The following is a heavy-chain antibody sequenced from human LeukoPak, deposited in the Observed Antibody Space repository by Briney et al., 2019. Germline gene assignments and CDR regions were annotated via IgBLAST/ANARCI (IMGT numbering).Heavy chain of an antibody. CDR1: GGSFSGYY. J-gene: IGHJ4*02. CDR3: ARGYSYGLVDY. D-gene: IGHD5-18*01. Sequence: SETLSLTCAVYGGSFSGYYWSWIRQPPGKGLEWIGEINHSGSTNYNPSLKSRVTISVDTSKNQFSLKLSSVTAADTAVYYCARGYSYGLVDYWGQGTLVTVSS. CDR2: INHSGST. V-gene: IGHV4-34*01.